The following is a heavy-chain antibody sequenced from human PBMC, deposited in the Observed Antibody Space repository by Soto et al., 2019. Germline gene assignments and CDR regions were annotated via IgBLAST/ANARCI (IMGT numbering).Heavy chain of an antibody. D-gene: IGHD6-6*01. J-gene: IGHJ6*04. V-gene: IGHV4-39*01. CDR3: ARLGSSSGPTAPF. CDR2: IYYSGST. Sequence: SETLSLTCTVSGGSISSSSYYWGWIRQPPGKGLEWIGSIYYSGSTYYNPSLKSRVTISVDTSKNQFSLKLSSVTAADTAVYYCARLGSSSGPTAPFWGKGTTVTVSS. CDR1: GGSISSSSYY.